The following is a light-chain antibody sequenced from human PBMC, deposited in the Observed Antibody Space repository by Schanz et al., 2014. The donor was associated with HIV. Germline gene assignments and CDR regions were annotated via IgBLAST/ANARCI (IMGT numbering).Light chain of an antibody. Sequence: QSALTQPPSASGSPGQSVTISCTGTSSDVGGYNYVSWYQQHPGKAPKLLIFEVNKRPSGVPDRFSGSKSGNSASLTVSGLQTEDEAEYYCCSFAGTIWVFGGGTKLTVL. V-gene: IGLV2-8*01. CDR3: CSFAGTIWV. CDR1: SSDVGGYNY. CDR2: EVN. J-gene: IGLJ3*02.